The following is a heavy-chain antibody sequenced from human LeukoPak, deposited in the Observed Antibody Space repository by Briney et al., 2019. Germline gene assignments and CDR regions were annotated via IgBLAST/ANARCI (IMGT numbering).Heavy chain of an antibody. CDR2: FDPEDGET. CDR3: ARDLAYSSGWYPPGDY. V-gene: IGHV1-24*01. CDR1: GYTLTELS. Sequence: ASVKVSCKVSGYTLTELSMHWVRQAPGKGLERMGGFDPEDGETIYAQKFQGRVTMTTDTSTSTAYMELRSLRSDDTAVYYCARDLAYSSGWYPPGDYWGQGTLVTVSS. J-gene: IGHJ4*02. D-gene: IGHD6-19*01.